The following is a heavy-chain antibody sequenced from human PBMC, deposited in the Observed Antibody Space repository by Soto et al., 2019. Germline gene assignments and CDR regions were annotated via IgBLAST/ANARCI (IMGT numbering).Heavy chain of an antibody. J-gene: IGHJ3*02. V-gene: IGHV4-59*08. CDR2: IYYSGST. CDR1: GGSISSYY. Sequence: QSQTLSLTCTVSGGSISSYYWSWIRQPPGKGLEWIGYIYYSGSTNYNPSLKSRVTISVDTSKNQFSLKLSSVTAADTAVYYCARPLHERIAGDAFDIWGQGTMVTVSS. D-gene: IGHD6-13*01. CDR3: ARPLHERIAGDAFDI.